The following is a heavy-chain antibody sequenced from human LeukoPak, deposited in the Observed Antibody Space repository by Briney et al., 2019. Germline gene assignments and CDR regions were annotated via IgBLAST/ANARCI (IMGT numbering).Heavy chain of an antibody. J-gene: IGHJ5*02. V-gene: IGHV1-2*02. CDR3: ARGGWDSWLGELGWFDP. CDR2: INPNSGGT. CDR1: GYTFTGYY. Sequence: ASVKVSCKASGYTFTGYYMHWVRQAPGQGLEWMGWINPNSGGTSYAQKFQGRVTMTSDTSINTAYMELSRLRSDDTAVYYCARGGWDSWLGELGWFDPWGQGTLVTVSS. D-gene: IGHD3-10*01.